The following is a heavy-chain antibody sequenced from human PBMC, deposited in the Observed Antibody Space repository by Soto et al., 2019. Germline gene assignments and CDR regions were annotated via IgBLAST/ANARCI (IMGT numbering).Heavy chain of an antibody. V-gene: IGHV3-30-3*01. CDR2: ISYDGSNK. CDR1: GCTFIGYA. Sequence: VGPLRLSWGASGCTFIGYAVHCVRQVPGKGLEWVAVISYDGSNKYYADSVKGRFTISRDNSKNTLYLQMNSLRAEDTAVYYCARDRVSQSWLLSYWGQGTLVTVSS. CDR3: ARDRVSQSWLLSY. J-gene: IGHJ4*02. D-gene: IGHD3-3*01.